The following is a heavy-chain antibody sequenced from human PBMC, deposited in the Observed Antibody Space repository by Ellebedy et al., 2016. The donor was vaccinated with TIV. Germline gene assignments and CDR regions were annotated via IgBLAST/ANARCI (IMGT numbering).Heavy chain of an antibody. Sequence: PGGSLRLSCAASGFTFSNYAMSWVRQAPGKGLEWVSGISISGGSTYYADSVKGRFTISRDNSKNTLYLQLSSLRAEDTAIYYCAKGTNGFYTSFDYWGQGTLVTVSS. D-gene: IGHD2-8*01. CDR3: AKGTNGFYTSFDY. CDR2: ISISGGST. J-gene: IGHJ4*02. V-gene: IGHV3-23*01. CDR1: GFTFSNYA.